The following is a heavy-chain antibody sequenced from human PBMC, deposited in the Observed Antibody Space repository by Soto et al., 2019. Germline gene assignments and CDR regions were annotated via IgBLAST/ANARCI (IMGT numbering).Heavy chain of an antibody. CDR1: EFTFDDYA. V-gene: IGHV3-9*01. CDR3: AKDISKYSSGRYAAFDL. J-gene: IGHJ3*01. D-gene: IGHD3-22*01. Sequence: VQLVESGGGLVQPGRSLRLSCAASEFTFDDYAMHWVRQAPGKGPEWVSGISWNSVSIAYADSVKGRFTISRDNARNSLYLQMNSLRAEETALYYCAKDISKYSSGRYAAFDLWGQGTMVTVSS. CDR2: ISWNSVSI.